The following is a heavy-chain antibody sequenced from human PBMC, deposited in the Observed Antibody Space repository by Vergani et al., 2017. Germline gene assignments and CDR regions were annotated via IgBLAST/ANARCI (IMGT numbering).Heavy chain of an antibody. CDR2: IHYSGST. Sequence: QVQLQESGPGLVKPSETLSLTCTVSGGSISSYFWSWIRQPPGKGLEWIGYIHYSGSTNYHPSLKSRVTISLDTSKNQFSLKLSSVTAADTAVYYCASLGSGSYYSAFDYWGQGTLVTVSS. V-gene: IGHV4-59*01. CDR3: ASLGSGSYYSAFDY. CDR1: GGSISSYF. J-gene: IGHJ4*02. D-gene: IGHD1-26*01.